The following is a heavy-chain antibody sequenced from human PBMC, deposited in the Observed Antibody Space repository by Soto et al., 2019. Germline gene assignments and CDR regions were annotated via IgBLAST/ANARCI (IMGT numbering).Heavy chain of an antibody. D-gene: IGHD3-3*01. CDR2: INHSGST. CDR1: GGSFSGYY. V-gene: IGHV4-34*01. CDR3: ARGHYDFWSGYSYYYYYYMDV. Sequence: PSETLSLTCAVYGGSFSGYYWSWIRQPPGKGLEWIGEINHSGSTNYNPSLKSRVTISVDTSKNQFSLKLSSVTAADTAVYYCARGHYDFWSGYSYYYYYYMDVWGKGTTVTSP. J-gene: IGHJ6*03.